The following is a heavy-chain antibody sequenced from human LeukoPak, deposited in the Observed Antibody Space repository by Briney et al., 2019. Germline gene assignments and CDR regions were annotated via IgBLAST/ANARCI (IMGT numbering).Heavy chain of an antibody. Sequence: GASVKVSCKASGYTFTGYHMHWVRQAPGQGLEWMGWINPNSGGTNYAQKFQGRVTMTRDTSISTAYMELSRLRSDDTAVYYCASCPFGWFEELPYYFDYWGQGTLVTVSS. CDR1: GYTFTGYH. CDR2: INPNSGGT. CDR3: ASCPFGWFEELPYYFDY. D-gene: IGHD3-10*01. V-gene: IGHV1-2*02. J-gene: IGHJ4*02.